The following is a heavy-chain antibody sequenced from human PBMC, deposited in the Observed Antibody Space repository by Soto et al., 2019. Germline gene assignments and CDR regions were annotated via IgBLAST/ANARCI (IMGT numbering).Heavy chain of an antibody. CDR2: ISGSGAGT. V-gene: IGHV3-23*01. D-gene: IGHD3-22*01. Sequence: GGSLRLSCASSGFTFAGYAMSWVRQAPGKGLEWVSAISGSGAGTYYADSVKGRFAISRDNSKNTLYLQMNSLRVEDTAVYYCAKDTSGYYRPFDCWGQGTLVTVSS. CDR3: AKDTSGYYRPFDC. CDR1: GFTFAGYA. J-gene: IGHJ4*02.